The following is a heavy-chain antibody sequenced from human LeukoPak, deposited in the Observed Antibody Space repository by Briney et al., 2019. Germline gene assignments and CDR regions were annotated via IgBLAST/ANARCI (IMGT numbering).Heavy chain of an antibody. D-gene: IGHD2-8*01. CDR2: ISSSSSYI. Sequence: GGSLRLSCAASGFTFSSYSMNWVRQAPGKGLEWVSSISSSSSYIYYADSVKGRFTISRDNAKNSLYLQMNSLRAEDTAVYYCAGSAPYCTNGVCYLNWFDPWGQGTLVTVSS. CDR1: GFTFSSYS. CDR3: AGSAPYCTNGVCYLNWFDP. V-gene: IGHV3-21*01. J-gene: IGHJ5*02.